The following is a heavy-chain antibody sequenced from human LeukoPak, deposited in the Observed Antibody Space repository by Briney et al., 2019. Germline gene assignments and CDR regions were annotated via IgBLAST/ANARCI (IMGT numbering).Heavy chain of an antibody. CDR2: INPNSGGT. CDR1: GYTFTGYY. Sequence: ASVKVSCKASGYTFTGYYMHWVRQAPGQGLEWMGWINPNSGGTNYAQKFQGRVTMTRDTSISTAYMELSRLRSDDTAVYYCARDLGVTMIVVGPPPYYFDYWGQGTLVTVSS. J-gene: IGHJ4*02. V-gene: IGHV1-2*02. CDR3: ARDLGVTMIVVGPPPYYFDY. D-gene: IGHD3-22*01.